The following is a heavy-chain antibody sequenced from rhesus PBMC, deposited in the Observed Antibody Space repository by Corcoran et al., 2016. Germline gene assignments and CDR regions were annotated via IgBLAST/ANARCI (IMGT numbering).Heavy chain of an antibody. Sequence: QVQLQESGPGLVKPSETLSLTCAVSGGSISGYYWNWLSQPPGKGPEWIGYFGGSSGSTYYNPSLKSRVTISTDTSKNQFSLKLSSVTAADTAVYYCARIRAAGPRGYYGLDSWGQGVVVTVSS. J-gene: IGHJ6*01. CDR2: FGGSSGST. V-gene: IGHV4-165*02. CDR3: ARIRAAGPRGYYGLDS. D-gene: IGHD6S26*01. CDR1: GGSISGYY.